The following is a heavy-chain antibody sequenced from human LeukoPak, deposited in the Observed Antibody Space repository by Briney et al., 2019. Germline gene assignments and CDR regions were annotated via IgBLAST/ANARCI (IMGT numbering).Heavy chain of an antibody. CDR3: ARANDFWSGYSETYYFDY. CDR2: ISAYNGNT. CDR1: GYTFTSYA. D-gene: IGHD3-3*01. J-gene: IGHJ4*02. Sequence: ASVKVSCKASGYTFTSYAMHWVRQAPGQGLEWMGWISAYNGNTNYAQKLQGRVTMTTDTSTSTAYMELRSLRSDDTAVYYCARANDFWSGYSETYYFDYWGQGTLVTVSS. V-gene: IGHV1-18*01.